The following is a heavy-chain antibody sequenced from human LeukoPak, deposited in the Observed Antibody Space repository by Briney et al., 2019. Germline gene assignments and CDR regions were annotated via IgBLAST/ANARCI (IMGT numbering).Heavy chain of an antibody. V-gene: IGHV4-30-4*07. J-gene: IGHJ4*02. CDR3: ASGVRGELLKYDY. Sequence: SETLSLTCAVSGGSISSGGYSWSWIRQPPGKGLEWIGYIYYSGSTYYNPSLKSRVTISVDTSKNQFSLKLSSVTAADTAVYYCASGVRGELLKYDYWGQGTLVTVSS. CDR2: IYYSGST. CDR1: GGSISSGGYS. D-gene: IGHD3-10*01.